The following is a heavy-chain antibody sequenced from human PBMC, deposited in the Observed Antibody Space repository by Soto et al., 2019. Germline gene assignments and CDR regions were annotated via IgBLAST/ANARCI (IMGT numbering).Heavy chain of an antibody. D-gene: IGHD1-26*01. V-gene: IGHV3-30*18. CDR2: ISYDGNNK. CDR3: AKGLVGYVFGVQDYYFGMDV. CDR1: GFKFSTYG. J-gene: IGHJ6*02. Sequence: QVQLVESGGGVVQPGRSLRLSCGASGFKFSTYGMHWVRQAPGKGLEWVAVISYDGNNKDYADSVKGRFTISRDNSKNTSYLQMNSLRAEDTAVYYWAKGLVGYVFGVQDYYFGMDVWGQGPTVAVSS.